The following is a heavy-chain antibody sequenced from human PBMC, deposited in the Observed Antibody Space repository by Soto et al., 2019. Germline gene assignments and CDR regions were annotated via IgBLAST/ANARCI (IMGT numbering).Heavy chain of an antibody. Sequence: QITLKESGPPLVKPTQTLTLTCSYSGFSLRTTGVGVGRIRQPPGKALEWLGIIYWNDDKRYSPSLESRFTLTSDISKSQVVLTMTNMEPVDTATYYCAHTWGLPFDYWGQGTLVIVSS. CDR2: IYWNDDK. J-gene: IGHJ4*02. CDR1: GFSLRTTGVG. CDR3: AHTWGLPFDY. D-gene: IGHD3-16*01. V-gene: IGHV2-5*01.